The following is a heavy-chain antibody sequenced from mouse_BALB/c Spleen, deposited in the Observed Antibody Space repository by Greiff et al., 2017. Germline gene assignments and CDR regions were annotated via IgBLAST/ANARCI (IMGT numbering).Heavy chain of an antibody. V-gene: IGHV5-17*02. CDR1: GFTFSSFG. D-gene: IGHD1-1*01. CDR3: VRGETTVVAPLRY. Sequence: EVKVVESGGGLVQPGGSRKLSCAASGFTFSSFGMHWVRQAPEKGLEWVAYISSGSSTIYYADTVKGRFTISRDNPKNTLFLQMTSLRSEDTAMYYCVRGETTVVAPLRYWGQGTLVTVSA. CDR2: ISSGSSTI. J-gene: IGHJ3*01.